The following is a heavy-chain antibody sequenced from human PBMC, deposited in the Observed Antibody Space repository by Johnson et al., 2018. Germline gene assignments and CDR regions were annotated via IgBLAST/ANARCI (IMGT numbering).Heavy chain of an antibody. J-gene: IGHJ6*03. Sequence: VQLLESGGGVVQPGRSLRLSCTASGFTFSSYGMHWVRQAPGKGLEWVALIWYDGSNKYYADSVKGRFTISRDNAKNSLYLQLNSLRVDDTAVYYCARGSTWSYYYYMDVWGKGTTVTVSS. V-gene: IGHV3-33*01. CDR1: GFTFSSYG. CDR2: IWYDGSNK. CDR3: ARGSTWSYYYYMDV. D-gene: IGHD6-13*01.